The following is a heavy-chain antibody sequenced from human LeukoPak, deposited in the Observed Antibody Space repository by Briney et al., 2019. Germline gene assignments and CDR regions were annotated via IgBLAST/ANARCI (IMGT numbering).Heavy chain of an antibody. CDR1: GFTFSSYA. J-gene: IGHJ1*01. CDR3: AKHLTYYYDSSGKREYFQH. D-gene: IGHD3-22*01. V-gene: IGHV3-23*01. CDR2: ISGSGGST. Sequence: PGASLGLSCAASGFTFSSYAMSWVRQAPGKGLEWVSAISGSGGSTYYADSVKGRFTISRDNSENTLYLQMNSLRAEDTAVYYCAKHLTYYYDSSGKREYFQHWGQGTLVTVSS.